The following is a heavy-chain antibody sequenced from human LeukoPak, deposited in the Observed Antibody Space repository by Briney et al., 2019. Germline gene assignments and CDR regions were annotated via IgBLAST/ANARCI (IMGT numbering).Heavy chain of an antibody. D-gene: IGHD2-2*01. CDR3: ARDHGTVPAANSPDY. V-gene: IGHV1-2*02. CDR1: GYTFTDYY. CDR2: LNPNSGGT. J-gene: IGHJ4*02. Sequence: GASVKVSCKASGYTFTDYYIHWVRQAPGQGLEWMGWLNPNSGGTDSAQKFQGRVTVTRDTSISTAYMELSSLGSDDTAVYYCARDHGTVPAANSPDYWGQGTLVTVSS.